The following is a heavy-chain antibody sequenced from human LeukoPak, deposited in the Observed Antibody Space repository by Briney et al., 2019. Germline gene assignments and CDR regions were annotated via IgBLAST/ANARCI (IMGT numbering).Heavy chain of an antibody. D-gene: IGHD3-9*01. V-gene: IGHV4-59*11. CDR3: ARGHYDILTGYYEYAFDI. CDR1: GGSISSHY. J-gene: IGHJ3*02. CDR2: IYYSGST. Sequence: SETLSLTCSVSGGSISSHYWSWVRQPPGKGLEWIGYIYYSGSTNYNPSLKSRVTISVDTSKNQFSLKLSSVTAADTALYYCARGHYDILTGYYEYAFDIWGQGTMVTVSS.